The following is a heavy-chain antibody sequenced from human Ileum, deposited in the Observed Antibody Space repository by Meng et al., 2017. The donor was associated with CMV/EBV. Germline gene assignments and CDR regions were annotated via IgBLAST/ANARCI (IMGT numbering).Heavy chain of an antibody. Sequence: GESLKISCAASGFTFSSYEMNWVRQAPGKGLEWVSYISSSGSTIYYADSVKGRFTISRDNAKNSLYLQMNSLRAEDTAVYYCARDTGYDFWSGYSFYYYYGMDVCGQGTTVTVSS. D-gene: IGHD3-3*01. CDR2: ISSSGSTI. V-gene: IGHV3-48*03. J-gene: IGHJ6*02. CDR1: GFTFSSYE. CDR3: ARDTGYDFWSGYSFYYYYGMDV.